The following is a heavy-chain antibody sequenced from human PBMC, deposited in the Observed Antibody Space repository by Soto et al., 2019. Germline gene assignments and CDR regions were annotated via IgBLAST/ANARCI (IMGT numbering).Heavy chain of an antibody. CDR1: GFTFSSYA. J-gene: IGHJ4*02. CDR3: AKAPYYYDSSGAPSIDY. CDR2: ISGSGGST. Sequence: EVQLLESGGGLVQPGGSLRLSCAASGFTFSSYAMSWVRQAPGKGLEWVSAISGSGGSTYYADSVKGRFTISRDNSKNTLYLQMNSRRAEDTAVYYCAKAPYYYDSSGAPSIDYWGQGTLVTVSS. V-gene: IGHV3-23*01. D-gene: IGHD3-22*01.